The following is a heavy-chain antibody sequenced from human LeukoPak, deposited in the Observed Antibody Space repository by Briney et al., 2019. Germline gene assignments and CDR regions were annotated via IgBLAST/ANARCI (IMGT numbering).Heavy chain of an antibody. CDR2: ISAYNGNT. V-gene: IGHV1-18*01. D-gene: IGHD3/OR15-3a*01. CDR1: GGTFSSYA. J-gene: IGHJ4*02. Sequence: ASVKVSCKASGGTFSSYAISWVRQAPGQGLEWMGWISAYNGNTNYAQKLQGRVTMTTDTSTSTAYMELRSLRSDDTAVYYCARSIIFGLFDYWGQGTLVTASS. CDR3: ARSIIFGLFDY.